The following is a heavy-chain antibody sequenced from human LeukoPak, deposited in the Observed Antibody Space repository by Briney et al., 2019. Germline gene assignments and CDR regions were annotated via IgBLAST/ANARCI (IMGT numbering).Heavy chain of an antibody. CDR3: ARLSFHYGDYKVDP. CDR1: GYTFTSYG. CDR2: ISAYNGNT. D-gene: IGHD4-17*01. J-gene: IGHJ5*02. V-gene: IGHV1-18*01. Sequence: ASVKVSCKASGYTFTSYGISWVRQAPGQGLEWMGWISAYNGNTNYAQKLQGRVTMTTDTSTSTAYMDLSSLRSEDTAVYYCARLSFHYGDYKVDPWGQGTLVTVSS.